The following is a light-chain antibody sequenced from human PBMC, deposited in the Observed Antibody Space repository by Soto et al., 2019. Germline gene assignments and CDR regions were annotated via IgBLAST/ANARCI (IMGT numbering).Light chain of an antibody. CDR1: SSDVGGYNY. J-gene: IGLJ3*02. CDR2: DVS. CDR3: CSYAGSYTWV. V-gene: IGLV2-11*01. Sequence: QSALPQPRSVSGSPGQSVTISCTGTSSDVGGYNYVSWYQQHPGKAPKLMIYDVSKRPSGVPDRFSGSKSGNTASLTISGLQAEDAADYYCCSYAGSYTWVFGGGTKVTVL.